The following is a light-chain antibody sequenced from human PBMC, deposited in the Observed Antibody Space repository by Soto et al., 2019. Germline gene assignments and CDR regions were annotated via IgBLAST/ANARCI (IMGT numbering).Light chain of an antibody. Sequence: EVVLTQSTGTLSLSPGERATLSCRASQSVSSYLAWYQPKPGQAPRLLIYDASNRATGIPARFSGSGSGTDFTLTISSLEPEDYAVYYCQQRSNWPPITFGQGTRLEIK. CDR2: DAS. J-gene: IGKJ5*01. CDR1: QSVSSY. CDR3: QQRSNWPPIT. V-gene: IGKV3-11*01.